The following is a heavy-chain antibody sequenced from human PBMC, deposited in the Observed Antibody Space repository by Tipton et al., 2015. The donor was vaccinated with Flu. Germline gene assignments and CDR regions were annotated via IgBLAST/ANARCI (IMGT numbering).Heavy chain of an antibody. Sequence: QVQLVQSGAEVKKPGASVKVSCQASGYTFTDYDINWVRQAAGQGLEWMGWMNPNSGNSGYVQKFQGRLTMTTDTSVSTAYMELRSLRSEDTAVYFCARAPWSARPIDSWGQGTLVTVSS. V-gene: IGHV1-8*01. J-gene: IGHJ4*02. D-gene: IGHD6-6*01. CDR1: GYTFTDYD. CDR3: ARAPWSARPIDS. CDR2: MNPNSGNS.